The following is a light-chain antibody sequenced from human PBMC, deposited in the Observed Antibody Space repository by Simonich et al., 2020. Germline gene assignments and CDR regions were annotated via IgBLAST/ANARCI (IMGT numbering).Light chain of an antibody. CDR1: QSVLYSSNNKNY. J-gene: IGKJ4*01. CDR2: WES. CDR3: QQCYSTPPT. Sequence: DIVMTQSPDSLAVSLGERATINCKSSQSVLYSSNNKNYLAWYQQKPGQPPKLLIYWESTREAGVPDRFSGSGSGTDFTLTISSLQAEDVAVYYCQQCYSTPPTFGGGTKVEIK. V-gene: IGKV4-1*01.